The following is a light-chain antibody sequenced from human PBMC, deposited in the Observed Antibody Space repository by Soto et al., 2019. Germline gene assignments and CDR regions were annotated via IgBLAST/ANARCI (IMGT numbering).Light chain of an antibody. CDR3: QTWGSGIRVV. J-gene: IGLJ2*01. CDR1: SGHSSYA. V-gene: IGLV4-69*01. Sequence: QPVLTQSPSASASLGASVKFTCTLSSGHSSYAIAWHQQQPEKGPRYLMKLNSDGSHSKGDGIPDRFSGSSSGAERYLTISRLQSEDEADYYCQTWGSGIRVVFGGGTKLTVL. CDR2: LNSDGSH.